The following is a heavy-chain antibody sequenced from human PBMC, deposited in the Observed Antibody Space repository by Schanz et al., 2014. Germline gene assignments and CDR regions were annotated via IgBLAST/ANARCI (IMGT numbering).Heavy chain of an antibody. CDR3: AKQFLSYYFYGMDV. V-gene: IGHV3-30*04. J-gene: IGHJ6*02. Sequence: QVQLVESGGGVVQPGRSLRLSCAASGFTFSNFAMHWVRQAPGKGLEWVTIISHDGSIQYGADSVKGRFTLSRDNSKNTVYLQMDSLRPEDTAVYYCAKQFLSYYFYGMDVWGQGTTVSVSS. CDR2: ISHDGSIQ. D-gene: IGHD4-4*01. CDR1: GFTFSNFA.